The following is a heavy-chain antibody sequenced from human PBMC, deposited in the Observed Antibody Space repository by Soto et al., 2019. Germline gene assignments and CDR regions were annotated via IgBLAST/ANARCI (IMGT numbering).Heavy chain of an antibody. J-gene: IGHJ4*02. Sequence: QVPLVESGGGVVQPGGSLRRSCAASGFTFSSYVLHWVRQAPGKGLEWVALISSDGRNKYFAESVKGRFTIARDNSRNTLHLQLNILKHDDTGVYYCPTSPETYFYDTSGYHALNSWGQGNLLTVSS. CDR2: ISSDGRNK. D-gene: IGHD3-22*01. CDR1: GFTFSSYV. CDR3: PTSPETYFYDTSGYHALNS. V-gene: IGHV3-30*01.